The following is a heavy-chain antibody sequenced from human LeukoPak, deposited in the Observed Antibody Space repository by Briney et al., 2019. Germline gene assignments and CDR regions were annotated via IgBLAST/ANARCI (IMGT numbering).Heavy chain of an antibody. CDR2: ISSSSSYI. D-gene: IGHD4-17*01. CDR3: ARVDASGDSGAFDI. Sequence: PGGSLRLSCAASGFTFSSYSMNWVRQAPGKGLEWVSSISSSSSYIYYADSVKGRFTISRDNAKNSLCLQMNSLRAEDTAVYYCARVDASGDSGAFDIWGQGTMVTVSS. V-gene: IGHV3-21*01. J-gene: IGHJ3*02. CDR1: GFTFSSYS.